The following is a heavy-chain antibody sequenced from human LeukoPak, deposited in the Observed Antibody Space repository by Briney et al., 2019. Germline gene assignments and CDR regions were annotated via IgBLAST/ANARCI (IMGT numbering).Heavy chain of an antibody. CDR1: GGSFSGYY. J-gene: IGHJ6*04. Sequence: SETLSLTCAVYGGSFSGYYWSWIRQPPGKGLEWIGEINHSGSTNYNPSLKSRVTISVDTSKNQFSLKLSSVTAADTAVYYCARAKKRGAVAGTVYYGMDVWGKATTVTVSS. V-gene: IGHV4-34*01. D-gene: IGHD6-19*01. CDR3: ARAKKRGAVAGTVYYGMDV. CDR2: INHSGST.